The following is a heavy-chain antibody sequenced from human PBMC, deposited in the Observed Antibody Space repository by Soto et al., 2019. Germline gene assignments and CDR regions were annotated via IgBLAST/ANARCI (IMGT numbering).Heavy chain of an antibody. Sequence: QVQLVESGGGVVQPGRSLRLSCAASGFTFSSYGMHWVRQAPGKGLEWVAVIWYDGSNKYYADSVKGRFTISRDNSKNTLYLRMNSLRAEDTAVYYCARAPAAISARWYFDLWGRGTLVTVSS. J-gene: IGHJ2*01. D-gene: IGHD2-2*01. CDR1: GFTFSSYG. CDR3: ARAPAAISARWYFDL. V-gene: IGHV3-33*01. CDR2: IWYDGSNK.